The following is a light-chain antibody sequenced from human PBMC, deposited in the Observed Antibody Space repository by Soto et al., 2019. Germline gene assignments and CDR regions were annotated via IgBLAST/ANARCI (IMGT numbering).Light chain of an antibody. CDR1: QGISRS. Sequence: DIQMTQSPSSVSASVGDRVTISCQASQGISRSLAWYQQKPGKAPKLLIYAASSLQSGVPSRFSGSGFGTDFTLTISSLQPEDSAIYYCPHAATFPIPFGQGTRLEIK. CDR2: AAS. CDR3: PHAATFPIP. J-gene: IGKJ5*01. V-gene: IGKV1D-12*01.